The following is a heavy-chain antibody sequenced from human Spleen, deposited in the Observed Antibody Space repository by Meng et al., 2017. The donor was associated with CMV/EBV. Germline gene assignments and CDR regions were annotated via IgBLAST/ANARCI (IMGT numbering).Heavy chain of an antibody. J-gene: IGHJ4*02. V-gene: IGHV1-46*01. Sequence: SGYTFTSYYIQWVRQAPGQGLEWMGIINPSGGSSKYAQKFQGRVTLTTDTSTSTVYMELNSLGFDDTAVYYCARILYGGNPPFDYWGQGTLVTVS. CDR1: GYTFTSYY. D-gene: IGHD2-15*01. CDR3: ARILYGGNPPFDY. CDR2: INPSGGSS.